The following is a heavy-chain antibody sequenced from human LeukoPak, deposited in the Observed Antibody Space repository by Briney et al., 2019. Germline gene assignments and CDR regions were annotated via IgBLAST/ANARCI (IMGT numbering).Heavy chain of an antibody. J-gene: IGHJ5*02. D-gene: IGHD2-2*01. CDR2: ISHSGSN. V-gene: IGHV4-34*01. CDR3: ARQGYCSGTSCYAGGDWFDP. CDR1: GGSFSGYY. Sequence: SETLSLTCAVYGGSFSGYYWTWIRQPPGKGLEWTGEISHSGSNNYNPSLKSRVTISVDTSKNQFSLKLTSVTAADTAVYYCARQGYCSGTSCYAGGDWFDPWGQGTLVTVSS.